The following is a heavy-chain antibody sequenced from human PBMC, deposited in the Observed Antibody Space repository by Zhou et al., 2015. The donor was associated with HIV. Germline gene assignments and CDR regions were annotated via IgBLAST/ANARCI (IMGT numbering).Heavy chain of an antibody. J-gene: IGHJ3*02. Sequence: QVHLVQSGTEVKRPGASMRVSCKASGYTFTYYYINWVRQIPGQGLEWMGRLYPKTGDTDYARKFQGRVSLTRDTSIVTAFMDLGKLTSDDTAIYYCTRGGTPGGSDAFDIWGQGALVIVSA. CDR3: TRGGTPGGSDAFDI. CDR2: LYPKTGDT. CDR1: GYTFTYYY. V-gene: IGHV1-2*06. D-gene: IGHD1-14*01.